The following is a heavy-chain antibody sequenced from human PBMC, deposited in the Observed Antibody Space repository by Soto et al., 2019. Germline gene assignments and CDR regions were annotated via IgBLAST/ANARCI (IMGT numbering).Heavy chain of an antibody. V-gene: IGHV3-23*01. CDR3: AKRGTLTGAPGAVDV. Sequence: PGGSLRLSCAASGFTFSSYAMSWVRQAPGKGLEWVSAISGSGGSTYYADSVKGRFTISRDNSKNTLYLQMNSLRAEDTAVYYCAKRGTLTGAPGAVDVWGQGTTVTVSS. J-gene: IGHJ6*02. D-gene: IGHD1-26*01. CDR1: GFTFSSYA. CDR2: ISGSGGST.